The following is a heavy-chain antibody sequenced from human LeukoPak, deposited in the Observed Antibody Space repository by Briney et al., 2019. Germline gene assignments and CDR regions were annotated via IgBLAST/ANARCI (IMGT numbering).Heavy chain of an antibody. J-gene: IGHJ1*01. Sequence: GGSLRLSCAASGFTFSSYAMSWVRQAPGKGLEWVSAISGSGGSTYYADSVKGRFTISRDNSKNTLYLQMNSLRAEDTAVYGCPKDMEYRTVIANGWKHDSEYFQEGGQVTLVTLSS. CDR3: PKDMEYRTVIANGWKHDSEYFQE. V-gene: IGHV3-23*01. D-gene: IGHD2-21*01. CDR2: ISGSGGST. CDR1: GFTFSSYA.